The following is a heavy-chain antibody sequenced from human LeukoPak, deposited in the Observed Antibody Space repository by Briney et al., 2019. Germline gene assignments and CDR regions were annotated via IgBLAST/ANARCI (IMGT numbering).Heavy chain of an antibody. CDR2: ISTYNGNT. D-gene: IGHD6-19*01. CDR3: ARAPITVAGSALWY. V-gene: IGHV1-18*01. J-gene: IGHJ4*02. CDR1: GYTFTSYG. Sequence: ASLKVSCKASGYTFTSYGINWLRQAPGQGLEWMGWISTYNGNTNYAQKLQGRVTMTTDTSTSTAYMELRSLRSDDTAVYYCARAPITVAGSALWYWGQGTLVTVSS.